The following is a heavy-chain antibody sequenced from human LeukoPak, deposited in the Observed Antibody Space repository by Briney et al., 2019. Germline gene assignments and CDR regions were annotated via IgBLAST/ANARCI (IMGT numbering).Heavy chain of an antibody. V-gene: IGHV5-51*01. Sequence: GESLKISCQTSGYTFTSYWIAWVRQVPGKGLEWMGIVYPADSDTKYSPSLRGQVTISADKSTGTAYLQWRSLKASDSGMYYCARRLDFDYWGQGTLVTVSS. CDR2: VYPADSDT. CDR1: GYTFTSYW. D-gene: IGHD1-1*01. CDR3: ARRLDFDY. J-gene: IGHJ4*02.